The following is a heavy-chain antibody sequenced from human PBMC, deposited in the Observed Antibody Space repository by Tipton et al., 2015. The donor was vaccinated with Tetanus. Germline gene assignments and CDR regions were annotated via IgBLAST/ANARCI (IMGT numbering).Heavy chain of an antibody. J-gene: IGHJ3*02. D-gene: IGHD2-21*02. Sequence: TLSLTCTVSGGSVSSGSYYWSWIRQPPGKGLEWIGSIYHRGTTYYKPSLRSRVTVSVDTSKIQFSLKLSSVTAADTAVYYCARLSSTANDAHAFDIWGQGTMVTVSS. CDR3: ARLSSTANDAHAFDI. V-gene: IGHV4-39*01. CDR2: IYHRGTT. CDR1: GGSVSSGSYY.